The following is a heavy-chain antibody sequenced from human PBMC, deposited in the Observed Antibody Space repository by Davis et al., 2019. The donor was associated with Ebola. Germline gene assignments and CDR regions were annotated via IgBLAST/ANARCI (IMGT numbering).Heavy chain of an antibody. Sequence: GESLKISCATSGFIFRSYVMSWVRQAPGKGLEWVSTLGLSADTYYADSVKGRFTISGDNSKKTLDLQMNSLRGEDSAVYYCAKVLSRNAAYGMDVWGQGTTVTVSS. CDR2: LGLSADT. J-gene: IGHJ6*02. CDR1: GFIFRSYV. CDR3: AKVLSRNAAYGMDV. V-gene: IGHV3-23*01. D-gene: IGHD2/OR15-2a*01.